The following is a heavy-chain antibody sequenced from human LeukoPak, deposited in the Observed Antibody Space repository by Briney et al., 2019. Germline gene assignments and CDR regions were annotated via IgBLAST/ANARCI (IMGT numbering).Heavy chain of an antibody. CDR2: ISYDGSNK. CDR1: GFTFSSYG. CDR3: ARDLRRSAAYYFDY. Sequence: PGRSLRLSCAASGFTFSSYGMHWVRQAPGKGLEWVAVISYDGSNKYYADSVKGRFTISRDNSKNTLYLQTNSLRAEDTAVYYCARDLRRSAAYYFDYWGQGTLVTVSS. V-gene: IGHV3-30*03. D-gene: IGHD5/OR15-5a*01. J-gene: IGHJ4*02.